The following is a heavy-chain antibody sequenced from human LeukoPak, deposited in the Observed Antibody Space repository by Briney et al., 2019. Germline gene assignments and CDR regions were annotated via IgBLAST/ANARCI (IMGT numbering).Heavy chain of an antibody. V-gene: IGHV4-4*07. CDR3: ATGRLWFGENYFDY. Sequence: SETLSLTCTVSGGPISRYYWSWIRQPAGKGLEWIGRIYTSGSTNYNPSLKSQVTISVDTSKNQFSLKLSSVTAADTAVYYCATGRLWFGENYFDYWGQGTLVTVSS. J-gene: IGHJ4*02. CDR2: IYTSGST. D-gene: IGHD3-10*01. CDR1: GGPISRYY.